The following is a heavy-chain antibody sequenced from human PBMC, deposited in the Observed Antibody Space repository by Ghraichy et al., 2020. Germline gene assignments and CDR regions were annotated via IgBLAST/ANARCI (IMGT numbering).Heavy chain of an antibody. CDR3: ARDPLQSSWRQRYYYYGMDV. CDR2: IYHSGST. D-gene: IGHD6-13*01. V-gene: IGHV4-4*02. CDR1: GGSISSSNW. Sequence: ESLNISCAVSGGSISSSNWWSWVRQPPGKGLEWIGEIYHSGSTNYNPSLKSRVTISVDKSKNQFSLKLSSVTAADTAVYYCARDPLQSSWRQRYYYYGMDVWGQGTTVTVSS. J-gene: IGHJ6*02.